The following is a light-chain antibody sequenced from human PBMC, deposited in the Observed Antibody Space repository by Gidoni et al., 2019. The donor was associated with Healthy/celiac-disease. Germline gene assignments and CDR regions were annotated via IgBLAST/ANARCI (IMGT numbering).Light chain of an antibody. CDR1: QSISSY. CDR3: QQSYSTPWT. Sequence: DIQMTQSPSSLSAYVGDRVTLTCRASQSISSYLNWYQQKPGKAPNLLIYAASSLQSGVPSRFSGSGSGTDFTLTSSSLQPEDFATYYCQQSYSTPWTFGQGTKVEIK. CDR2: AAS. J-gene: IGKJ1*01. V-gene: IGKV1-39*01.